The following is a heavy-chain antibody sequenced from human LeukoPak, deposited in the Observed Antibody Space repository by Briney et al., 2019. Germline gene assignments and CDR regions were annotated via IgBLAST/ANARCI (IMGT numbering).Heavy chain of an antibody. D-gene: IGHD6-19*01. CDR1: GGTFSSYA. CDR2: IIPIFGTA. J-gene: IGHJ4*02. V-gene: IGHV1-69*05. CDR3: ARGQIAVAGSHFDY. Sequence: GSSVKVSCKASGGTFSSYAISWVHQAPGQGLEWMGRIIPIFGTANYAQKFQGRVTITTDESTSTAYMELSSLRSEDTVVYYCARGQIAVAGSHFDYWGQGTLVTVSS.